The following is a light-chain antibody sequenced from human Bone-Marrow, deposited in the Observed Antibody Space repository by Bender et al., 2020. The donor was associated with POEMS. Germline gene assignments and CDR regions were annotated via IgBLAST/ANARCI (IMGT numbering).Light chain of an antibody. CDR2: KDT. CDR3: QSADTSGPYVV. Sequence: SYELTQPPSVSVSPGQTARITCSGDAVPNQFAFWYQQKPGQAPVGVIYKDTERPSGIPERFSGSSSGKTVTLTISGVQAEDEADYHCQSADTSGPYVVFGGGTKLTVL. J-gene: IGLJ3*02. CDR1: AVPNQF. V-gene: IGLV3-25*03.